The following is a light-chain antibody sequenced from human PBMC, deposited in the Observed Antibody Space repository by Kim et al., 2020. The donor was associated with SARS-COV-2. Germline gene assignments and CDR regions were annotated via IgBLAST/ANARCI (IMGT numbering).Light chain of an antibody. CDR1: QTVCSHC. CDR2: AVS. V-gene: IGKV3-20*01. Sequence: SPWERAILSCRASQTVCSHCLAWYQQKPGQSPRLLIYAVSSRATGIPDRFSGSGSGTDFTLTISRLEPEDFAVYYCQQYDIAPPYTFGQGTKLEI. CDR3: QQYDIAPPYT. J-gene: IGKJ2*01.